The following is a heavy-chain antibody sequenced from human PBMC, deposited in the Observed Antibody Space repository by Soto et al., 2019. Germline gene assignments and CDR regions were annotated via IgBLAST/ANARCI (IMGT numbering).Heavy chain of an antibody. CDR2: ISGSGGTT. CDR3: AMGLAAAGVLDY. D-gene: IGHD6-13*01. J-gene: IGHJ4*02. Sequence: GGSLRLSCAASGFTFSSYSINWVRQAPWKPLEWVSLISGSGGTTFYADSVKGRFTMSRDNYKNMLYVQMNSLSSEDTAVYYCAMGLAAAGVLDYWGQRTMVAVCS. CDR1: GFTFSSYS. V-gene: IGHV3-23*01.